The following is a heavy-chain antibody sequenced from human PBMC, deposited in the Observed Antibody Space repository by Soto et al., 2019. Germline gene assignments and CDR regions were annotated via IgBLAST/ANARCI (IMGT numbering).Heavy chain of an antibody. J-gene: IGHJ4*02. Sequence: EVQLVESGGGLVQPGGSLRLSCAASGFTVSSNYMSWVRQAPGKGLEWVSVIYSGGSTYYADSVKGRFTISRDNSKNTLYLQMNGLRAEDTAVYYCARALWELALFDFWGQGTLVTVSS. CDR2: IYSGGST. D-gene: IGHD1-26*01. CDR1: GFTVSSNY. CDR3: ARALWELALFDF. V-gene: IGHV3-66*01.